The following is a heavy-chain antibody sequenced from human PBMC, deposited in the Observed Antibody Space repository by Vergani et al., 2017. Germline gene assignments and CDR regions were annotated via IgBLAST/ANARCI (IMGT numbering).Heavy chain of an antibody. J-gene: IGHJ5*02. D-gene: IGHD3-10*01. CDR3: ARDSWTSELRGVYWFDT. CDR1: GGSITSGSFY. CDR2: IHSSGTT. V-gene: IGHV4-61*02. Sequence: QVQLQESGPGLVKPSQTLSLTCTVSGGSITSGSFYWSWIRQPAGKGLEWIGRIHSSGTTNYNPSLKSRVTLSVDTSKNQLYLRMTSVTAADTAVYYCARDSWTSELRGVYWFDTWGQGTLVSVSS.